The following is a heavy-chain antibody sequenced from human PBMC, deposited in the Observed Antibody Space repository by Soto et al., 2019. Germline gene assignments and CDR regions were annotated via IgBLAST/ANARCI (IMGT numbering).Heavy chain of an antibody. V-gene: IGHV1-69*09. CDR2: IIPILGIP. Sequence: QVQLVQSGAEVKKPGSSVKVSCKVSGDTFSTYSISWVRQAPGQGLEWLGGIIPILGIPSYAQRFQDRVTITADKSTSTAYMELSSLGSEDTAVYYCARERSRYDRSGYYRPDYWGQGTLVTVSS. D-gene: IGHD3-22*01. J-gene: IGHJ4*02. CDR3: ARERSRYDRSGYYRPDY. CDR1: GDTFSTYS.